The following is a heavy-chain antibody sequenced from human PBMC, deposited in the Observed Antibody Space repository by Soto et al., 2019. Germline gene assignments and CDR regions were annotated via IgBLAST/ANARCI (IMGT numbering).Heavy chain of an antibody. J-gene: IGHJ5*02. Sequence: QVQLVQSGDEVMKPGASGKVSCKASGYTFTSYYMHWVRQAPGQGLEWMGIINASGGSTSYAQKFQGRVNMTRDTSTSTVYMELSSLRSEDTAVYYCARALRGSKPWFDPWGQGTLVTVSS. CDR3: ARALRGSKPWFDP. CDR1: GYTFTSYY. CDR2: INASGGST. D-gene: IGHD6-13*01. V-gene: IGHV1-46*01.